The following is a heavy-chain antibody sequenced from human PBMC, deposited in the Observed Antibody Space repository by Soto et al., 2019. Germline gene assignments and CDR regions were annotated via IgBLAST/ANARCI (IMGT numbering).Heavy chain of an antibody. CDR2: IYYSGST. J-gene: IGHJ6*02. D-gene: IGHD3-22*01. V-gene: IGHV4-31*02. CDR3: ARDRYYYDSSGYLNYYGMDV. Sequence: PGKGLEWIGYIYYSGSTYYNPSLKSRVTISVDTSKNQFSLKLSSVTAADTAVYYCARDRYYYDSSGYLNYYGMDVCGQGTT.